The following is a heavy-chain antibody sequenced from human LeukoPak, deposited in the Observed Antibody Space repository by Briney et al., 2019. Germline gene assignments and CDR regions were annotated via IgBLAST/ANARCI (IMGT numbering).Heavy chain of an antibody. Sequence: SVKVSCMASGDTFSSYAFSWVRQAPGHGLEWMGGIIPIFGPANYAQKFQGRVTIVADESTSTAYMELSSLRSEDTAVYYCARGALYSVSYKSYFDYWGQGTPVSVSS. J-gene: IGHJ4*02. D-gene: IGHD1-26*01. CDR2: IIPIFGPA. CDR3: ARGALYSVSYKSYFDY. V-gene: IGHV1-69*13. CDR1: GDTFSSYA.